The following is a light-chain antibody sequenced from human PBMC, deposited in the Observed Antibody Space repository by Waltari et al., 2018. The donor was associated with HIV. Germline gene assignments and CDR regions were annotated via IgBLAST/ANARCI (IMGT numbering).Light chain of an antibody. J-gene: IGLJ2*01. Sequence: QSALTQPASVSGSPGQSITISCSGASTDIGASDYVSWYRQLPDRAPRLILYEVKNRPSGVSGRFSGSKSGNTASLTISGLQVEDEAVYFCSSYSTGDTLVLFGGGTRLTVL. CDR2: EVK. V-gene: IGLV2-14*01. CDR3: SSYSTGDTLVL. CDR1: STDIGASDY.